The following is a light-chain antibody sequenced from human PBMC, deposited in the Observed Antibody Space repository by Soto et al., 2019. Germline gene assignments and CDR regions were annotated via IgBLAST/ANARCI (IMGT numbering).Light chain of an antibody. CDR2: EVN. V-gene: IGLV2-14*01. Sequence: QSALTQPASVSGSLGQSITISCTGTSXDVGGYDYVSWYRQHPGKVPKLIIYEVNKRPSGVSNRFSGSKSANTASLTISGLQADDEADYYCSSFTSSSTQVFGGGTKVTVL. CDR3: SSFTSSSTQV. CDR1: SXDVGGYDY. J-gene: IGLJ3*02.